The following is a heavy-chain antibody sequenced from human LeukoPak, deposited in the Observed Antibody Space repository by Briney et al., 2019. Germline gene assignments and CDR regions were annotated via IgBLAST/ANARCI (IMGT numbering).Heavy chain of an antibody. J-gene: IGHJ4*02. CDR2: IKKDGSEK. D-gene: IGHD1-26*01. Sequence: PGGSLRLSCAASGFTFSNYWMSWVRQAPGKGLEWVANIKKDGSEKYYVDSVKGRFTISRDNAKNSLYLQMNSLRAEDSAVYYCAREIPGGAVTLDYWGQGTLVTVSS. V-gene: IGHV3-7*01. CDR1: GFTFSNYW. CDR3: AREIPGGAVTLDY.